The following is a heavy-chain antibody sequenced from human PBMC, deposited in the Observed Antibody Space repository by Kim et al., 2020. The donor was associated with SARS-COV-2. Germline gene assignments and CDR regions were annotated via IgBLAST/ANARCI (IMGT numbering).Heavy chain of an antibody. J-gene: IGHJ4*02. V-gene: IGHV3-23*03. CDR1: GFTFNSYA. D-gene: IGHD6-19*01. CDR3: AKVQQWLAIDY. CDR2: IYSGGSSP. Sequence: GGSLRLSCADSGFTFNSYAMSWVRQAPGKGLERVSIIYSGGSSPYYADSVKGRFTISRDNSKNTLYLQMTSPRAEDTAVYYCAKVQQWLAIDYWGQGTLVTVSS.